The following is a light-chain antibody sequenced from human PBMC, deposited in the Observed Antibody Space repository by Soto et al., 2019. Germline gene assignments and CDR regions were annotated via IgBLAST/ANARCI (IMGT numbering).Light chain of an antibody. CDR3: QQTYSSLRA. V-gene: IGKV1-39*01. CDR1: QSISRY. Sequence: DIQMTQSPSTLSASVGDRVTITCRASQSISRYLNWYQQKPGRAPKLLMYAASSLQSGVPPRFSGSGSGTDFTLTISSLQPEDFATYYCQQTYSSLRAFGQGTKVDIK. J-gene: IGKJ1*01. CDR2: AAS.